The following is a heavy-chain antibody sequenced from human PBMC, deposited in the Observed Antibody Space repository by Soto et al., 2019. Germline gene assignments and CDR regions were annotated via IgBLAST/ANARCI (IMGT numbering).Heavy chain of an antibody. CDR2: IKQDGSEK. V-gene: IGHV3-7*01. J-gene: IGHJ6*02. CDR3: VRDWSTFWGMDV. CDR1: GFTFSTYW. Sequence: PGGSLRLSCAASGFTFSTYWMNWVRQAPGKGLEWVANIKQDGSEKYYVDSVKGRFAISRDNAKDSLFLQMNNLRAEDTAVYYCVRDWSTFWGMDVWGQGTPVTVSS.